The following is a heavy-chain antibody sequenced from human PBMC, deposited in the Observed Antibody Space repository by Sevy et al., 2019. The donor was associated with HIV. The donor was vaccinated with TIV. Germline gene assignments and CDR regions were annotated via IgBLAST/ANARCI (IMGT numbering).Heavy chain of an antibody. D-gene: IGHD4-17*01. Sequence: GGSLRLSCAASGFTFSSYEMNWVRQAPGKGLEWVSYISNSGTAIYYSDSVKGRFTISRDNARNSLFLQMNSLRAEDTAVYYCARDLPPSATTVAHFDCWCQGTLVTVSS. J-gene: IGHJ4*02. CDR1: GFTFSSYE. CDR3: ARDLPPSATTVAHFDC. V-gene: IGHV3-48*03. CDR2: ISNSGTAI.